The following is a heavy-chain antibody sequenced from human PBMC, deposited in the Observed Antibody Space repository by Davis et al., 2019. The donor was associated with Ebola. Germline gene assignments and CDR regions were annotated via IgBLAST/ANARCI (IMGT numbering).Heavy chain of an antibody. J-gene: IGHJ4*02. CDR2: INPHNGNT. Sequence: ASVKVSCKASGYTFTNYGITWVRQAPGQGLEWMGWINPHNGNTNYAQNVQGRVTLTTDTSTSTAYMEVGSLRSDDTAVYYCAREGGGSSWIQYYFDYWGQGTLVTVSS. D-gene: IGHD6-13*01. CDR3: AREGGGSSWIQYYFDY. V-gene: IGHV1-18*04. CDR1: GYTFTNYG.